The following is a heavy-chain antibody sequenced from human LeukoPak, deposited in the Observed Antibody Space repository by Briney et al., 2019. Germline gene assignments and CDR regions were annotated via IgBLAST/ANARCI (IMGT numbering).Heavy chain of an antibody. V-gene: IGHV4-59*01. J-gene: IGHJ3*02. D-gene: IGHD3-9*01. CDR2: IYYSGST. CDR1: GGSISSYY. CDR3: ARVRYFDWYAFDI. Sequence: SETLSLTCTVSGGSISSYYWSWIRQPPGKGLEWIGYIYYSGSTNYNPSLKSRVTISVDTSKNQFSLKLSSVTAADTAVYYCARVRYFDWYAFDIWGQGTMVTVSS.